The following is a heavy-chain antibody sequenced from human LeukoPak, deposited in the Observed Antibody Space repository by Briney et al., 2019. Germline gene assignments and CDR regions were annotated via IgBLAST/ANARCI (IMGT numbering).Heavy chain of an antibody. Sequence: GGSLRPSCAASGFTFNIYEMSWVRQAPGKGLEWVSYISSSGSTIYYVDSVKGRFTVSRDNAKNSLYLQMSSLRAEDTAVYYCARIAVNNWFFDLWGRGTLVTVSS. CDR2: ISSSGSTI. D-gene: IGHD6-19*01. V-gene: IGHV3-48*03. CDR1: GFTFNIYE. J-gene: IGHJ2*01. CDR3: ARIAVNNWFFDL.